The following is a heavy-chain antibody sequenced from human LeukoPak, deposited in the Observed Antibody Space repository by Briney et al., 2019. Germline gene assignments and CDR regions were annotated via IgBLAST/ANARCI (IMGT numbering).Heavy chain of an antibody. J-gene: IGHJ4*02. D-gene: IGHD3-10*01. CDR3: ARAYYYGSGNTMFYFDH. CDR2: IKEDGSEK. V-gene: IGHV3-7*03. Sequence: GGSLRLSCAASGFTFSSHWMSWVRQAPGKGLEWVANIKEDGSEKYYVDSVKGRFTISRDNAKKSLYLQMNSLRAEDTAVYYCARAYYYGSGNTMFYFDHWGQGTLVTVSS. CDR1: GFTFSSHW.